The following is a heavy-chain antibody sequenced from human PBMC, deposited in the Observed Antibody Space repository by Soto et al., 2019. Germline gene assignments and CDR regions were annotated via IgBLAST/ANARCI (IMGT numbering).Heavy chain of an antibody. CDR3: ARDGVGATKFYGYIDY. V-gene: IGHV3-33*01. CDR1: GFTFKDYG. Sequence: QVHLVDSGGGVVQPGGSLRLTCTASGFTFKDYGMQWVRQVPGKGLEWVATIWFDGNNKYYADSVKGRFTISRDNSKNTQYLQMSSLRVEDTAVYYCARDGVGATKFYGYIDYWSQGALITVSS. D-gene: IGHD1-26*01. J-gene: IGHJ4*02. CDR2: IWFDGNNK.